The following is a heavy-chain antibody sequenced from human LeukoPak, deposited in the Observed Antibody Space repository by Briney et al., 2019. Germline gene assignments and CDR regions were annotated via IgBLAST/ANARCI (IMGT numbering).Heavy chain of an antibody. CDR1: GLTFNTYS. V-gene: IGHV3-21*01. J-gene: IGHJ4*02. CDR2: ISDRGTYI. D-gene: IGHD2-2*01. Sequence: GGSLRLSCAASGLTFNTYSMNWVRQAPGKGLAWDASISDRGTYIYYADSVKGRFTISRDNAKNSLYLQMNSLRAEDTAVYYCANHLACGSTSCPPFDSWGQGTLVTVSS. CDR3: ANHLACGSTSCPPFDS.